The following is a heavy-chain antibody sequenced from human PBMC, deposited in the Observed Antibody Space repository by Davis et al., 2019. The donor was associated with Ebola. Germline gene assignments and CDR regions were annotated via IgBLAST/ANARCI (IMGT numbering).Heavy chain of an antibody. Sequence: PSETLSLTCTVSGGSISSSSYYWGWIRQPPGKGLEWIVSIYYSGSTYYNPSLKSRVTISVDTSKNQFSLKLSSVTAADTAVYYCATLTTVTTYYYYYGMDVWGQGTTVTVSS. J-gene: IGHJ6*02. CDR1: GGSISSSSYY. CDR2: IYYSGST. V-gene: IGHV4-39*01. CDR3: ATLTTVTTYYYYYGMDV. D-gene: IGHD4-17*01.